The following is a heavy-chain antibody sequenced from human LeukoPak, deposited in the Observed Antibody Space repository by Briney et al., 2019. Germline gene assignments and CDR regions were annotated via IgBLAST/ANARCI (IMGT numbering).Heavy chain of an antibody. CDR3: ARDRAYSSGWYGRYFDY. V-gene: IGHV3-7*01. Sequence: GSLRLSCAASGFTFSSYWMSWVRQAPGKGLEWVANIKQDGSEKYYVDSVKGRFTISRDNAKNSLYLQMNSLRAEDTAVYYCARDRAYSSGWYGRYFDYWGQGTLVTVSS. J-gene: IGHJ4*02. D-gene: IGHD6-19*01. CDR1: GFTFSSYW. CDR2: IKQDGSEK.